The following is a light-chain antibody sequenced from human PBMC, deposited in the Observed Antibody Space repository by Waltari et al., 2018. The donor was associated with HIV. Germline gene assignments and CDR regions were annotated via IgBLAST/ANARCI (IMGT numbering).Light chain of an antibody. J-gene: IGLJ3*02. CDR2: EVN. CDR3: SSYADSDTLGV. CDR1: SSDIGAYDF. V-gene: IGLV2-8*01. Sequence: QSALTQPPSASGSPGQSVTISCTGSSSDIGAYDFVSWYQQHPGEAPKLVIFEVNKRPSGVPNRFLGSKSGNPASLTVSGLQAEDEAVYFCSSYADSDTLGVFGGGTKLTVL.